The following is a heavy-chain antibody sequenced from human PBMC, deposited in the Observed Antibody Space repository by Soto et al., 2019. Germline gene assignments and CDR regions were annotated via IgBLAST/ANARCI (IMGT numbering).Heavy chain of an antibody. Sequence: QLQLQESGPGLVKPSETLSLTCTVSGGSISSSSYYWGWIRQPPGKGLEWIGSIYYSGSTYYNPSLSSRVTISVDTSKNQCSLKLSSVTAADTAVYYCARLAPCGWDWNGYGDVWGKGTTVTVSS. V-gene: IGHV4-39*01. D-gene: IGHD1-1*01. CDR1: GGSISSSSYY. CDR2: IYYSGST. CDR3: ARLAPCGWDWNGYGDV. J-gene: IGHJ6*04.